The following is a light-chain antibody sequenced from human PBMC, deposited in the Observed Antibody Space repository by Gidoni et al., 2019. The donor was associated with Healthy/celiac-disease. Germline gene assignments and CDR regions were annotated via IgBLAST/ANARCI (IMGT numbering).Light chain of an antibody. CDR1: QGISSA. J-gene: IGKJ3*01. CDR2: DAS. CDR3: QQFNSYPLVT. Sequence: AIQLTQSPSSLSASVGDRVTITCRASQGISSALAWYQQKPGKAPKLLIYDASSLESGVPSRFSGSGSGTDFTLTISSLQPEDFATYYCQQFNSYPLVTFXPXTKVDIK. V-gene: IGKV1-13*02.